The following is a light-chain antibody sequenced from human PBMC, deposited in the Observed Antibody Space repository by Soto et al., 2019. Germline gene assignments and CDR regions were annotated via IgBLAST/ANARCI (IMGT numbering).Light chain of an antibody. CDR1: SSDVGSYNL. J-gene: IGLJ1*01. CDR3: CSYAGSSTFV. CDR2: EGS. V-gene: IGLV2-23*01. Sequence: QSALTQPASVSGSPGQSITISCTGTSSDVGSYNLVSWYQQHPGKAPKLMIYEGSKRPSGVSNRISGSKSGNTASLTISGLQAEDEADYYCCSYAGSSTFVFGTGTQLTVL.